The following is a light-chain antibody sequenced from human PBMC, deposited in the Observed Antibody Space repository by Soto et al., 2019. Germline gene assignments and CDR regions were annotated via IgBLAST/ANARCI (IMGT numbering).Light chain of an antibody. CDR3: QQRNTYPLT. CDR1: QSISSW. Sequence: DIKMTKSPSTLSAAVRDKVTVSCLASQSISSWLAWYQKKHGNAPKLLIYAASSLESGVPSRFIGSASGTKCTLTISSLQPDDFATYYRQQRNTYPLTFGGGTKVDTK. CDR2: AAS. V-gene: IGKV1-5*01. J-gene: IGKJ4*01.